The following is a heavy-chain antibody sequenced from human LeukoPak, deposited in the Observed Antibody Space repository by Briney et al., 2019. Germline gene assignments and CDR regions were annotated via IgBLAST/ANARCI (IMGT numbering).Heavy chain of an antibody. J-gene: IGHJ4*02. D-gene: IGHD6-13*01. CDR1: GYTFTGYY. Sequence: GASVKVSCKASGYTFTGYYMYWVRQAPGRGVEWMGWINPNSGGTNYAQKFQGRVTMTRDTSISTAYMELSRLRSDDTAVYYCAREGAAAGTHLDYWGQGTLVTVSS. CDR3: AREGAAAGTHLDY. V-gene: IGHV1-2*02. CDR2: INPNSGGT.